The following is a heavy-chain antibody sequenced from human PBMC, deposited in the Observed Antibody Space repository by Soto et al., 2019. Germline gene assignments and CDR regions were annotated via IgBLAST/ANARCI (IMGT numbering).Heavy chain of an antibody. CDR2: TYYRSKWYN. V-gene: IGHV6-1*01. J-gene: IGHJ6*02. Sequence: SQTLSLTCAISGDSVSSNTAAWNWIRQSPSRGLEWLGRTYYRSKWYNDYEVFVKSRITINPDTTKNQFSLQLDSVTPEDTAVYYCERVSSGSNYRKADYYYYGIDVWGQGTTVTVSS. CDR1: GDSVSSNTAA. D-gene: IGHD1-26*01. CDR3: ERVSSGSNYRKADYYYYGIDV.